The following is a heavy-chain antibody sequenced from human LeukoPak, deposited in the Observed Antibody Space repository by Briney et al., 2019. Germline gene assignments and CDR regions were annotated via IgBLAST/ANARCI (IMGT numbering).Heavy chain of an antibody. Sequence: GGSPRLSCEGSGFSVSTNYMNWVRQAPGKGLEWVSILYSGGSTYYADSVKGRFTVSRDSSKNTLYLHMNSLRAEDTAVYYCARVGDHYHRYLDVWGRGTLVTASS. CDR2: LYSGGST. CDR1: GFSVSTNY. D-gene: IGHD1-14*01. V-gene: IGHV3-53*01. J-gene: IGHJ2*01. CDR3: ARVGDHYHRYLDV.